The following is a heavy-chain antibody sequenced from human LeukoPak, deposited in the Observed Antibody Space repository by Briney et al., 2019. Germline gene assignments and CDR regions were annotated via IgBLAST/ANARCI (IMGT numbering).Heavy chain of an antibody. CDR2: IYYSGST. D-gene: IGHD3-10*01. Sequence: SETLSLTCTVSGVSISNYYWSWIRQPAGRGREGFGYIYYSGSTNYNPSLQSRATISVDPSKSQFSLRLSSVTAADTAVYYCARDYFGTGFFWGRGILVTVSS. CDR3: ARDYFGTGFF. CDR1: GVSISNYY. V-gene: IGHV4-59*01. J-gene: IGHJ4*02.